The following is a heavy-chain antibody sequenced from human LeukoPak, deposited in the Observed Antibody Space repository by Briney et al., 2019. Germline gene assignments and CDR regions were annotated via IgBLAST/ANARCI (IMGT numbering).Heavy chain of an antibody. CDR2: INPNSGGT. Sequence: ASVKVSCKASGYTFTGYYMHWVRQAPGQGLEWMGWINPNSGGTNYAQKFQGRVTMTGDTSISTAYMELSRLRSDDTAVYYCARDGFGSSGNWFDPWGQGTLVTVSS. D-gene: IGHD3-22*01. CDR1: GYTFTGYY. V-gene: IGHV1-2*02. CDR3: ARDGFGSSGNWFDP. J-gene: IGHJ5*02.